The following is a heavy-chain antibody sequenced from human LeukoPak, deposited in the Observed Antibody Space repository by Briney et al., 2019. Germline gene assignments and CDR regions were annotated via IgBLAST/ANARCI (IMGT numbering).Heavy chain of an antibody. V-gene: IGHV3-7*02. CDR3: ARVQEAFDI. CDR1: GFTFSNYW. J-gene: IGHJ3*02. CDR2: IKTDGSEK. Sequence: PGGSLRLSCAASGFTFSNYWMSWVRQAPGKGLEWVANIKTDGSEKYYVDSVKGRYTISRDNAKNSLYLQMNSLRDEDTAVYYCARVQEAFDIWGQGTMVTVSS.